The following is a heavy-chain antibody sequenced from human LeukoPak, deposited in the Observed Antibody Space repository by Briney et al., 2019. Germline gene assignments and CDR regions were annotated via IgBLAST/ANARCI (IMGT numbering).Heavy chain of an antibody. V-gene: IGHV1-69*01. Sequence: SVKVSCKASGGTFSSYAISWVRQAPGQGLEWMGGIIPIYGTANYAQKFKGRVTITADESTSTAYMELSSLRSEDTAVYYCARSEAEDDAFDIWGQGTMVTVSS. CDR3: ARSEAEDDAFDI. CDR1: GGTFSSYA. CDR2: IIPIYGTA. J-gene: IGHJ3*02.